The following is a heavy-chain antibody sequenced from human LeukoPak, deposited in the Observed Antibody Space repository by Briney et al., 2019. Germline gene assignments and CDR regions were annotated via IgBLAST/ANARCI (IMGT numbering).Heavy chain of an antibody. CDR1: GYTFTSYD. V-gene: IGHV1-69*05. CDR3: ARDSSGWYRFDY. D-gene: IGHD6-19*01. Sequence: SVKVSCKASGYTFTSYDISWVRQAPGQGLEWMGGIIPIFGTANYAQKFQGRVTITTDESTSTAYMELSSLRSEDTAVYYCARDSSGWYRFDYWGQGTLVTVSS. J-gene: IGHJ4*02. CDR2: IIPIFGTA.